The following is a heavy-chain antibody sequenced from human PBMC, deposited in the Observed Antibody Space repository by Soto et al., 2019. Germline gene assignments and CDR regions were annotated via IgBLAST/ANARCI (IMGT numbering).Heavy chain of an antibody. V-gene: IGHV1-24*01. Sequence: GASVKVSCKVSGYTLTELSMHWVRQAPGKGLEWMGGFDPEDGETIYAQKFQGRVTMTEDTSTDTAYMELSSLRSEDTTAYYCATSANGYYYYMDVWGKGTTVTVSS. CDR3: ATSANGYYYYMDV. CDR1: GYTLTELS. CDR2: FDPEDGET. J-gene: IGHJ6*03.